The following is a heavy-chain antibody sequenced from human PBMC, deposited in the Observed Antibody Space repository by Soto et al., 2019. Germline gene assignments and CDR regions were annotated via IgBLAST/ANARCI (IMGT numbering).Heavy chain of an antibody. CDR3: TKDSRVTMVRGVIIPPGY. CDR2: INSDGSDT. V-gene: IGHV3-74*01. CDR1: GFTFSSYW. D-gene: IGHD3-10*01. J-gene: IGHJ4*02. Sequence: PGGSLRLSCAASGFTFSSYWMHWVRQAPGKGLVWVSHINSDGSDTTYADSVKGRFTISRDNAKNTLYLQMNSLRAEDTAVYYCTKDSRVTMVRGVIIPPGYWGQGTLVTVSS.